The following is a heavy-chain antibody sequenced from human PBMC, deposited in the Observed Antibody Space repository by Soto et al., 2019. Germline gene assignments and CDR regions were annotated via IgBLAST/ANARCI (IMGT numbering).Heavy chain of an antibody. V-gene: IGHV3-21*01. CDR1: GFTFNTYD. D-gene: IGHD2-21*01. Sequence: EVQLVESGGGLVKPGGSLRLSCAASGFTFNTYDMNWVRQAPGKGLEWVSCITTSSAYIYYPDSLKGRITISRDNAKNPLSIQINHPRAADTALYYSVRLGIAGLLRHGGFVPWGQGTVVTVSS. CDR2: ITTSSAYI. J-gene: IGHJ5*02. CDR3: VRLGIAGLLRHGGFVP.